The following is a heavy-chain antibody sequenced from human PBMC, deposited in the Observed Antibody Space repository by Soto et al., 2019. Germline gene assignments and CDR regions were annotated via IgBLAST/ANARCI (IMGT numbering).Heavy chain of an antibody. CDR3: ARDTLYDSSGYYYDMNWLAP. Sequence: ASVKVSCKASGYTFTSYAMHWVRQAPGQRLEWMGWINAGNGNTKYSQKFQGRVTITRDTSASTAYMELSSLRSEDTAVYYCARDTLYDSSGYYYDMNWLAPWGQGTLVTVSS. CDR1: GYTFTSYA. V-gene: IGHV1-3*01. J-gene: IGHJ5*02. D-gene: IGHD3-22*01. CDR2: INAGNGNT.